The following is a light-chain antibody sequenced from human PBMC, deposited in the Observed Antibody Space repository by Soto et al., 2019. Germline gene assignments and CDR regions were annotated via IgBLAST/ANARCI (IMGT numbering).Light chain of an antibody. Sequence: DLVMTQSPDSVAVSLGDRATISCNSSQNVLYSSNNKNQLAWYQQKPGQPPKLLIYWASTRESGVPDRFSGSGSGTDFILTISSLQAEDVAVYYCQQYYSPPLTFGGGTKVDIK. CDR3: QQYYSPPLT. CDR2: WAS. V-gene: IGKV4-1*01. J-gene: IGKJ4*01. CDR1: QNVLYSSNNKNQ.